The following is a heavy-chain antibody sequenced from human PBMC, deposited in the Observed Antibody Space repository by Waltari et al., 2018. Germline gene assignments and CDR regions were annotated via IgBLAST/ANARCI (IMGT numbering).Heavy chain of an antibody. CDR1: GYSISSGYY. V-gene: IGHV4-38-2*02. D-gene: IGHD6-13*01. J-gene: IGHJ4*02. CDR3: ARDASSSPVDY. CDR2: IYPSGST. Sequence: QVQLQESGPGLVKPSETLSLTCTVSGYSISSGYYWGWIRQPPGKGLEWIGSIYPSGSTYHNPSLKSRVTISVDTSKNQFSLKLSSVTAADTAVYYCARDASSSPVDYWGQGTLVTVSS.